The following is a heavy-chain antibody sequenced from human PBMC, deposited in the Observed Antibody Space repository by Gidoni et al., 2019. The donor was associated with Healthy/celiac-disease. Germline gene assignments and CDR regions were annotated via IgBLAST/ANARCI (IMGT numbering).Heavy chain of an antibody. D-gene: IGHD6-25*01. CDR1: GFTFSSYS. CDR2: ISSSSSYI. CDR3: AREAEGLSPFDI. J-gene: IGHJ3*02. Sequence: EVQLVESGGGLVKPGGSLRLSCAASGFTFSSYSMNWVRQAPGKGLEWVSSISSSSSYIYYADSVKGRFTISRDNAKNSLYLQMNSLRAEDTAVYYCAREAEGLSPFDIWGQGTMVTVSS. V-gene: IGHV3-21*01.